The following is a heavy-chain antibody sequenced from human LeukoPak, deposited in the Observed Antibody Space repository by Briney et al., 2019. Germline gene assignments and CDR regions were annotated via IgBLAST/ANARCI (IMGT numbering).Heavy chain of an antibody. Sequence: NPGGSLRLSCAASGFTFSSYSMNWVRQAPGKGLEWVSSISSSSSYIFYADSVKGRFTISRDNAKNSLYLQMNSLRAEDTAVYYCARVKLAAAGLGLDYWGQGTLVTVSS. CDR2: ISSSSSYI. V-gene: IGHV3-21*01. CDR1: GFTFSSYS. D-gene: IGHD6-13*01. CDR3: ARVKLAAAGLGLDY. J-gene: IGHJ4*02.